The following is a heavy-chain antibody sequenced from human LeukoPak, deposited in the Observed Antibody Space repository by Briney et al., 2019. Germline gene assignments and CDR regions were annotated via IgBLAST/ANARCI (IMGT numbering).Heavy chain of an antibody. CDR3: ARTYPPLTGSSWYDY. V-gene: IGHV4-34*01. D-gene: IGHD6-13*01. J-gene: IGHJ4*02. Sequence: SETLSLTCAVYGGSFSGYYWSWIRQPPGKGLEWIGEINHSGSTNYNPSLKSRVTISVDTSKSQFSLKLSSVTAADTAVYYCARTYPPLTGSSWYDYWGQGTLVTVSS. CDR2: INHSGST. CDR1: GGSFSGYY.